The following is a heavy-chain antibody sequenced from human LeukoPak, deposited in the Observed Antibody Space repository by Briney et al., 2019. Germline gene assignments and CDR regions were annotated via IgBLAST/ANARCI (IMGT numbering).Heavy chain of an antibody. D-gene: IGHD3-9*01. CDR3: ASGILTGYNNWFDP. V-gene: IGHV4-39*07. Sequence: PSETLSLTCTVSGGSISSSSYYWGWIRQPPGKGLEWIGSIYYSGSTYYNPSLKSRVTISVDTSKNQFSLKLSSVTAADTAVYYCASGILTGYNNWFDPWGQGTLVTVSS. CDR1: GGSISSSSYY. J-gene: IGHJ5*02. CDR2: IYYSGST.